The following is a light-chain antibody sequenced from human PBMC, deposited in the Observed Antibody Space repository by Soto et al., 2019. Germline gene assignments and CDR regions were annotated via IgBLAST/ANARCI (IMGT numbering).Light chain of an antibody. CDR2: DAP. CDR3: QQYNTYPLT. CDR1: QSVRSW. Sequence: DIQMTQSPATLSASVGDRVTIACRASQSVRSWLAWYQQKPGKAPKLLIYDAPRLKTGVPSRFSGRGSGTEFSLSISSLQPEDFATYYCQQYNTYPLTFGGGTKVEIK. J-gene: IGKJ4*01. V-gene: IGKV1-5*01.